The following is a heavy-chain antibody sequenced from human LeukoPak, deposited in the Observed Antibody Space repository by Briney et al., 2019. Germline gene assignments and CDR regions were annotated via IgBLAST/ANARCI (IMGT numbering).Heavy chain of an antibody. J-gene: IGHJ6*03. CDR3: ATYVGYCSSTSCYVPIWDYYYMDV. V-gene: IGHV4-34*01. Sequence: SETLSLTRAVYGGSFSGYYWSWIRQPPGKGLEWIGEINHRGSTNYNPSLKSRVTISVDTSKNQFSLKLSSVTAADTAVYYCATYVGYCSSTSCYVPIWDYYYMDVWGKGTTVTVSS. CDR1: GGSFSGYY. D-gene: IGHD2-2*01. CDR2: INHRGST.